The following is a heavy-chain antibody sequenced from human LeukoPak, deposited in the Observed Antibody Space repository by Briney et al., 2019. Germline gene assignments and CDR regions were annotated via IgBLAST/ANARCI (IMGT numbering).Heavy chain of an antibody. Sequence: GGSLRLSCAASGFTFSSYGMHWVRQAPGKGLEWVAFIRYDGSNKYYADSVKGRFTISRDNSKNTLYLQMNSLRAEDTAVYYCAKTFGGVIVTGFDYWGQGTLVTVSS. CDR3: AKTFGGVIVTGFDY. CDR2: IRYDGSNK. J-gene: IGHJ4*02. D-gene: IGHD3-16*02. V-gene: IGHV3-30*02. CDR1: GFTFSSYG.